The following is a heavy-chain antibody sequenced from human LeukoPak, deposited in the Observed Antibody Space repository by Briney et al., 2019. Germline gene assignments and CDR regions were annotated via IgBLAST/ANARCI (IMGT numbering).Heavy chain of an antibody. CDR1: GFTFSSYA. J-gene: IGHJ4*02. CDR2: ISYDGSNK. Sequence: PGGSLRLSCAASGFTFSSYAMHWVRQAPGKGLEWVAVISYDGSNKYYADSVKGRFTISRDNSKNTLYLQMNSLRAEDTAVYYCARDSQTVRGVIIISGFDYWGQGTLVTVSS. V-gene: IGHV3-30-3*01. CDR3: ARDSQTVRGVIIISGFDY. D-gene: IGHD3-10*01.